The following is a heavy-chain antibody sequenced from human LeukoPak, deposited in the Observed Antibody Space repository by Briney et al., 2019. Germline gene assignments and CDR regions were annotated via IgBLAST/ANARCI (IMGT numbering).Heavy chain of an antibody. J-gene: IGHJ4*02. CDR2: IYYTGRT. CDR3: ARFDYSSSSYYFDY. D-gene: IGHD6-6*01. V-gene: IGHV4-39*07. Sequence: PSETLSLTCTVSGGSISGSSYYWGWIRQPPGKGLEWIGSIYYTGRTYYNPSLKSRVTISVDTSKNQFSLNLGSVTAADTAIYYCARFDYSSSSYYFDYWGQGTLVTVSS. CDR1: GGSISGSSYY.